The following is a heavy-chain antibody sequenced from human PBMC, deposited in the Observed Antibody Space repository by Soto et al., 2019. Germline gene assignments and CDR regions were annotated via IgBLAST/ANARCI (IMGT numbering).Heavy chain of an antibody. CDR3: AKAFRDSSSAFDI. J-gene: IGHJ3*02. D-gene: IGHD3-22*01. CDR1: GFTFSAYA. CDR2: ISSAGDNI. Sequence: GGSLRLSCAASGFTFSAYAMNWVRQAPGKGLEWISYISSAGDNILYADSVKGRFTISRDSAKNTLYLQMNSLRDEDTAVYYCAKAFRDSSSAFDIWGQGTMVTVSS. V-gene: IGHV3-48*02.